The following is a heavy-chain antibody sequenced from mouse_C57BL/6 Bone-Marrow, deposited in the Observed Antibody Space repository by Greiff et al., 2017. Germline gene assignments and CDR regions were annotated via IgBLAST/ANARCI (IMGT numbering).Heavy chain of an antibody. Sequence: EVKVVESGGGLVKPGGSLKLSCAASGFTFSSYAMSWVRQTPEKRLEWVATISDGGSYTYYPDTVKGRFTISRDNAKNNLYLQMSHLKSEDTAMYYCARDHSNYYAMDYWGQGTSVTVSS. CDR2: ISDGGSYT. D-gene: IGHD2-5*01. CDR1: GFTFSSYA. V-gene: IGHV5-4*01. CDR3: ARDHSNYYAMDY. J-gene: IGHJ4*01.